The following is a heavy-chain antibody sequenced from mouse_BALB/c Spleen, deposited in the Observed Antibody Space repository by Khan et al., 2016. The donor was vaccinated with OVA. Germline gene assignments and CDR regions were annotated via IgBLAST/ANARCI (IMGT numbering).Heavy chain of an antibody. CDR2: IWTDGST. J-gene: IGHJ4*01. CDR3: ARQPYYHYNVMDY. V-gene: IGHV2-6-1*01. Sequence: QVQLKESGPGLVAPSQSLSITCTISGFSLTNYGVHWVRQPPGKGLEWLGVIWTDGSTTYNSALKSRLTITKDNSKSQVFVKMNSLQTDDTAIYFCARQPYYHYNVMDYWGQGTSVTVSS. D-gene: IGHD2-4*01. CDR1: GFSLTNYG.